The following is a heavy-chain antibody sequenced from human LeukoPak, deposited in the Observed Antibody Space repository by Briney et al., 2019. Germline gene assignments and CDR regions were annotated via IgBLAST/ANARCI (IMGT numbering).Heavy chain of an antibody. J-gene: IGHJ5*02. CDR1: GDSITSYAW. CDR3: ARVISSAWRQNDL. Sequence: SGTLSLTCSVSGDSITSYAWWSWVRQPPGKRLEWIGEIHLNGITNYNPSLKSRVTMSIDKSNNQFSLNLSSVTAADTAVHYCARVISSAWRQNDLWGQGTLVTV. V-gene: IGHV4-4*02. D-gene: IGHD3-22*01. CDR2: IHLNGIT.